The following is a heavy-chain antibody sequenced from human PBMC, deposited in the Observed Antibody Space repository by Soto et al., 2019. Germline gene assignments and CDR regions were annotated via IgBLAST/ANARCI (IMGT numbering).Heavy chain of an antibody. CDR2: ISSTTNYI. Sequence: VGSLRLSCAASGFTYTRYSMNWVRQAPGKGLEWVSSISSTTNYIYYGDSMKGRFTISRDNAKNSLYLEMNSLRAEDTAVYYCARESEDLTSNFDYWGQGTLVTVSS. CDR1: GFTYTRYS. V-gene: IGHV3-21*06. CDR3: ARESEDLTSNFDY. J-gene: IGHJ4*02.